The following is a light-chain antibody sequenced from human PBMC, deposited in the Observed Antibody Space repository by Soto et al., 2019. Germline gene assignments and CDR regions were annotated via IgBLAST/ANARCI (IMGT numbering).Light chain of an antibody. CDR2: WAS. V-gene: IGKV4-1*01. Sequence: DIVMTQSPDSLAVSLGDRATINCKSSQTIFYTSNSKNCLAWYQQKPGQPPKLLIYWASTRESGVPDRFSGSGCGTDFTLNISSLQAEDAAVYYCQQYYGSPPTYGPGTKVGIK. CDR1: QTIFYTSNSKNC. J-gene: IGKJ3*01. CDR3: QQYYGSPPT.